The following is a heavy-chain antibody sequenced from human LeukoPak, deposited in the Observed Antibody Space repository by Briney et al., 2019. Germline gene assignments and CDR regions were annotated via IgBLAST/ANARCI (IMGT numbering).Heavy chain of an antibody. CDR1: GFPFTDYS. Sequence: GGSLRLSCAASGFPFTDYSLTWVRQAPGKGLEWVSSISTVSTYKFYSDSVKGRFTISIDNAKNILYLQMSSLSAEDTAVYYCARDGSGFYHYYYMDVWGRGTPVTVSS. V-gene: IGHV3-21*01. CDR2: ISTVSTYK. D-gene: IGHD3-3*01. CDR3: ARDGSGFYHYYYMDV. J-gene: IGHJ6*03.